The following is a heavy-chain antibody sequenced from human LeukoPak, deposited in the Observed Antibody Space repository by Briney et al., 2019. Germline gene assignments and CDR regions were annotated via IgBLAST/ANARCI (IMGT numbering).Heavy chain of an antibody. CDR3: ARDWGGALSGFD. J-gene: IGHJ4*02. CDR2: ITTSGSII. V-gene: IGHV3-48*01. D-gene: IGHD3-9*01. Sequence: GGSLRLSCAASGFTFSTYNMNWVRQAPGKGLEWISYITTSGSIIYYADSVRGRFTISRDNAKNSLYLQMNSLRAEDTAVYYCARDWGGALSGFDRGQGTLVTVSS. CDR1: GFTFSTYN.